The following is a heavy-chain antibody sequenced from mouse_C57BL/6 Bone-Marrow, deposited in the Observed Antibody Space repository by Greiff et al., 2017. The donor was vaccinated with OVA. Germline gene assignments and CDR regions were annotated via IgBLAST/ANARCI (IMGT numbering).Heavy chain of an antibody. D-gene: IGHD1-1*01. J-gene: IGHJ2*01. Sequence: VKLVESGEGLVKPGGSLKLSCAASGFTFSSYAMSWVRQTPEKRLEWVAYISSGGDYIYYADTVKGRFTISRDNARNTLYLQMSSLKSEDTAMYYCTRDYYGSNYFDYWGQGTTLTVSS. CDR2: ISSGGDYI. CDR1: GFTFSSYA. CDR3: TRDYYGSNYFDY. V-gene: IGHV5-9-1*02.